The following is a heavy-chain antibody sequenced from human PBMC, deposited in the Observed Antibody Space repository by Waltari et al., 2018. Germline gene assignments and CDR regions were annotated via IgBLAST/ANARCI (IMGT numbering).Heavy chain of an antibody. J-gene: IGHJ4*02. CDR1: GYTFTGYY. Sequence: QVQLVQSGAEVKKPGASVKVSCKAAGYTFTGYYMHWVRRAPGQGLEWMGRNNPNSGGTNYAEKCQGRVTRTRDTSISTAYMELSRLRSDDTAVYYCARSIVSSVHYVDYWGQGTLVTVSS. D-gene: IGHD6-6*01. V-gene: IGHV1-2*06. CDR3: ARSIVSSVHYVDY. CDR2: NNPNSGGT.